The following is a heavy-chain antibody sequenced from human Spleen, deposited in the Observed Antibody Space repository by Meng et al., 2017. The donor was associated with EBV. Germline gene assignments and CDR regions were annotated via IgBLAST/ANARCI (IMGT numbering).Heavy chain of an antibody. V-gene: IGHV1-2*06. CDR2: INANSGGT. CDR1: GYIFADAY. D-gene: IGHD4-17*01. Sequence: QVRRVQPRAKVKQPRGSVKVSCKTPGYIFADAYSHWVRQAPGQGLEWMVQINANSGGTNYAQRLQGRVAMTTDTSISTAYMELSSLRSDDTAVYYCARGRYGDYGLGGAFDYWGHGTLVTVSS. J-gene: IGHJ4*01. CDR3: ARGRYGDYGLGGAFDY.